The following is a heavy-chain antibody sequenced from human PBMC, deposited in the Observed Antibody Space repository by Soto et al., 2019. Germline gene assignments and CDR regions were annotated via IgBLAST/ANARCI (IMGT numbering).Heavy chain of an antibody. Sequence: GASVKVSCKASGYTFTSYYMHWVRQAPGQGLEWMGIINPSGGSTSYAQKFQGRVTMTRDTSTSTVYMELSSLRSEDTAVYYCARDSGVRIAAAGSFDYWGQGTLVTVSS. CDR2: INPSGGST. CDR1: GYTFTSYY. CDR3: ARDSGVRIAAAGSFDY. D-gene: IGHD6-13*01. J-gene: IGHJ4*02. V-gene: IGHV1-46*01.